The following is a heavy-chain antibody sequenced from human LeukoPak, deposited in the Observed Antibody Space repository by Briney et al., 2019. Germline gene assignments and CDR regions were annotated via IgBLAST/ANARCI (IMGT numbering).Heavy chain of an antibody. V-gene: IGHV3-30*14. CDR2: ISFDGSNR. Sequence: GGSLRLSCAASGFTFSNYAMHWVRQAPGKGLEWVAFISFDGSNRYYADSVQGRFTISRDNSKNTLYLQMNSLRAEDTAVYYCARLAGLRFGYYFDYWGQGTLVTVSS. CDR1: GFTFSNYA. J-gene: IGHJ4*02. CDR3: ARLAGLRFGYYFDY. D-gene: IGHD3-16*01.